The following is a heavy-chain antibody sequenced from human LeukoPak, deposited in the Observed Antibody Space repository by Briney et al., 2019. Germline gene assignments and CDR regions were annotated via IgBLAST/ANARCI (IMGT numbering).Heavy chain of an antibody. CDR1: GFTFSSHA. J-gene: IGHJ4*02. V-gene: IGHV3-66*01. D-gene: IGHD5-18*01. Sequence: GGSLRLSCAASGFTFSSHAMSWVRQAPGKELEWVSVIYSGGSTYYADSVKGRFTISRDNSKNTLYLQMDSLRTEDTAVYFCAKLYNYGYINWGQGTLVTVSS. CDR3: AKLYNYGYIN. CDR2: IYSGGST.